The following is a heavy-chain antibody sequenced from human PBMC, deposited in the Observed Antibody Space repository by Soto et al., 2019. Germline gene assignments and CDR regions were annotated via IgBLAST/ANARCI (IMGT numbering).Heavy chain of an antibody. Sequence: GGSLRLSCEVSGFTFSMYSMSWVRQTPGKGLEWVAKIPQDVVDGHYADSVKGRFTISRDNGKNSLYLQMNNLRAEDTAVYYCARDHLILPAHDFFYGSDVWGRGATVTVSS. D-gene: IGHD2-21*02. CDR1: GFTFSMYS. J-gene: IGHJ6*02. CDR2: IPQDVVDG. V-gene: IGHV3-7*03. CDR3: ARDHLILPAHDFFYGSDV.